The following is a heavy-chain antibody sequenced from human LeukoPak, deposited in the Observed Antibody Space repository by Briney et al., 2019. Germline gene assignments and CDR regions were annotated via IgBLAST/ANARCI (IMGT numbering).Heavy chain of an antibody. V-gene: IGHV3-23*01. J-gene: IGHJ4*02. CDR1: GLTFSNYG. CDR3: AKDSVLVIPTALFDY. Sequence: GGSLRLSCAASGLTFSNYGMSWVRQAPGKGLEWVSAISGTDDITYYADSVKGRFTISRDNSKNTLYLQMNSLRAEDTALYYCAKDSVLVIPTALFDYWGQGTLVTVSS. CDR2: ISGTDDIT. D-gene: IGHD3-16*02.